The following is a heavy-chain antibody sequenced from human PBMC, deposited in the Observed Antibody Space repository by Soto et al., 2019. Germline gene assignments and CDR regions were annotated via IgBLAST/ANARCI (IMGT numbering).Heavy chain of an antibody. D-gene: IGHD3-10*01. J-gene: IGHJ5*02. Sequence: GASVKVSCKASGGTFSSYAISWVRQAPGQGLEWMGGIIPIFGTANYAQKFQGRVTITADESTSTAYMELSSLRSEDTAVYYCVSHVFTMVRGSDPWGQGTLVTVSS. V-gene: IGHV1-69*13. CDR1: GGTFSSYA. CDR2: IIPIFGTA. CDR3: VSHVFTMVRGSDP.